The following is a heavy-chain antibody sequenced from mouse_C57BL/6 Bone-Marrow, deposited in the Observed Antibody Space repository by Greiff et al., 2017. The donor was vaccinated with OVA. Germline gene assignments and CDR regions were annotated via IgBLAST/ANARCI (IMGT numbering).Heavy chain of an antibody. CDR3: ASYSWFAY. V-gene: IGHV1-82*01. CDR1: GYAFSSSW. J-gene: IGHJ3*01. CDR2: IYPGDGDT. Sequence: QVQLKESGPELVKPGASVKISCKASGYAFSSSWMNWVKQRPGKGLEWIGRIYPGDGDTNYNGKFKGKATLTADKSSSTAYMQLSILTSEDSAVYFCASYSWFAYWGQGTLVTVSA.